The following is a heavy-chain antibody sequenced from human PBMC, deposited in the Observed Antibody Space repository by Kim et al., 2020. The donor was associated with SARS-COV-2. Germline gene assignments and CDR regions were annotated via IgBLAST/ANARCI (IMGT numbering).Heavy chain of an antibody. CDR2: INHSGST. V-gene: IGHV4-34*01. D-gene: IGHD4-17*01. J-gene: IGHJ5*02. Sequence: SETLSLTCAVYGGSFSGYYWSWIRQPPGKGLEWIGEINHSGSTNYNPSLKSRVTISVDTSKNQFSLKLSSVTAADTAVYYCARRSYGGNLSLNWFDPWGQGTLVTVSS. CDR1: GGSFSGYY. CDR3: ARRSYGGNLSLNWFDP.